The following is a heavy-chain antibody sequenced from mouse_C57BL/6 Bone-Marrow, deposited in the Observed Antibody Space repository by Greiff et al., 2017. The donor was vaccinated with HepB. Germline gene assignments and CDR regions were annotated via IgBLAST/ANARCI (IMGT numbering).Heavy chain of an antibody. V-gene: IGHV1-63*01. CDR2: IYPGGGYT. D-gene: IGHD1-1*01. CDR1: GYTFTNYW. CDR3: ARSVLRDY. Sequence: VQLQQSGAELVRPGTSVKMSCKASGYTFTNYWVGWAKQRPGHGLEWMGDIYPGGGYTNYNEKFKGKATLTADKSSSTAYMQFSSLTSEDSAIYYCARSVLRDYWGQGTTLTVSS. J-gene: IGHJ2*01.